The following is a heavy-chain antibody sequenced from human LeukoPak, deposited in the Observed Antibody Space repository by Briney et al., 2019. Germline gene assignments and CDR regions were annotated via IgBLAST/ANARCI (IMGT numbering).Heavy chain of an antibody. CDR3: AKDDAWGRFYH. CDR2: SSSIGGRT. CDR1: GFTFSSYT. D-gene: IGHD3-16*01. J-gene: IGHJ1*01. V-gene: IGHV3-23*01. Sequence: GGSLRLSCAVSGFTFSSYTINWVRQAPGKGLEWVSGSSSIGGRTYYADSVKGRFTVTRDNSRNTLYLQMNSLRAEDTGVYYCAKDDAWGRFYHWGQGTLVTVSS.